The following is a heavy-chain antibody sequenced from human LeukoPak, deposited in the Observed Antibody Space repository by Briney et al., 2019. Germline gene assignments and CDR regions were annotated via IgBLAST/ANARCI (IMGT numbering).Heavy chain of an antibody. Sequence: PGRSLRLSCAASGFTFSSYWMHWVRQAPGKGLVWVSRIDTDGSSTTYADSVKGRFTISRDNAKNTLYLQMNSLRAEDTAIYYCTRGGTTFDYWGQGTLVSVSS. D-gene: IGHD1-1*01. CDR2: IDTDGSST. V-gene: IGHV3-74*01. J-gene: IGHJ4*02. CDR1: GFTFSSYW. CDR3: TRGGTTFDY.